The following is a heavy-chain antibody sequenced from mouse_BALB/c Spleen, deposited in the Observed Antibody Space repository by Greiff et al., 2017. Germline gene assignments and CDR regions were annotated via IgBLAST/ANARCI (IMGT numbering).Heavy chain of an antibody. V-gene: IGHV1-12*01. CDR3: ARVYGYSYAMDY. D-gene: IGHD1-2*01. J-gene: IGHJ4*01. CDR1: GYTFTSYN. CDR2: IYPGNGDT. Sequence: VQLQQPGAELVKPGASVKMSCKASGYTFTSYNMHWVKQTPGQGLEWIGAIYPGNGDTSYNQKFKGKATLTADKSSSTAYMQLSSLTSEDSAVYYCARVYGYSYAMDYWGQGTSVTGSS.